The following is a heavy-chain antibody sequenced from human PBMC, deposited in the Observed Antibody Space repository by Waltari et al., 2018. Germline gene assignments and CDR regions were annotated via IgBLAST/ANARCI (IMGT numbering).Heavy chain of an antibody. CDR1: GGSISSYY. D-gene: IGHD3-10*01. V-gene: IGHV4-59*01. J-gene: IGHJ5*02. Sequence: QVQLQESGPGLVKPSETLSLTCTVSGGSISSYYWSWIRQPPGKGLEWIGYIYYSGSTNYNPPLKSRVTISVDTSKNQFSLKLSSVTAADTAVYYCARDGDYYGSGIYQGWFDPWGQGTLVTVSS. CDR3: ARDGDYYGSGIYQGWFDP. CDR2: IYYSGST.